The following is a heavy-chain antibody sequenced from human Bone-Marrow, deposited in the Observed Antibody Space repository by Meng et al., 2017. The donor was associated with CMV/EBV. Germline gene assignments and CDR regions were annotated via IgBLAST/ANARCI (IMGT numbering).Heavy chain of an antibody. J-gene: IGHJ4*02. CDR2: INHSGST. Sequence: SETLSLTCAVYGGSFSGYYWSWIRQPPGKGLEWIGEINHSGSTNYNPSLKSRVTISVDTSKNQFSLKLSSVTAADTAVYYCARGGYNWNYYFDYWGQGTLVTVSS. V-gene: IGHV4-34*01. CDR3: ARGGYNWNYYFDY. D-gene: IGHD1-7*01. CDR1: GGSFSGYY.